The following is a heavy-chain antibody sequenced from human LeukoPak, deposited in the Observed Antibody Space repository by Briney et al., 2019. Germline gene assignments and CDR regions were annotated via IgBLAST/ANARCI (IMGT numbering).Heavy chain of an antibody. CDR2: ISSSSSYI. CDR3: ARGDLSLGYCSSTSCSVGY. V-gene: IGHV3-21*01. CDR1: GFTFSSYS. J-gene: IGHJ4*02. D-gene: IGHD2-2*01. Sequence: GGSLRLSCAASGFTFSSYSMNWVRQAPGKGLEWVSSISSSSSYIYYADSVKGRFTISRDNAKNSLYLQMNSLRAEDTAVYYCARGDLSLGYCSSTSCSVGYWGQGTLVTVSS.